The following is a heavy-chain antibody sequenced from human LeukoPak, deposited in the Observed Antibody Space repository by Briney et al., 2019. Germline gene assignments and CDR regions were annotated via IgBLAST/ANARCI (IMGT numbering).Heavy chain of an antibody. CDR3: ARDSSSVYYYYMDV. Sequence: GGSLRLSCAASGFTFSSYAMHWVRQAPGKGLEWVAVISYDGSNKYYADSVKGRFTISRDNSKNTLYLQMNSLRAEDTAVYYCARDSSSVYYYYMDVWGKGTTVTVSS. CDR2: ISYDGSNK. D-gene: IGHD6-6*01. V-gene: IGHV3-30-3*01. J-gene: IGHJ6*03. CDR1: GFTFSSYA.